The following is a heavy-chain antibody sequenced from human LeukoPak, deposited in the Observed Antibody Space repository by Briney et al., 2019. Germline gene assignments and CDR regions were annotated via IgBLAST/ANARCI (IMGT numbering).Heavy chain of an antibody. CDR3: ARTYYYDSSDYSALGY. V-gene: IGHV3-7*01. D-gene: IGHD3-22*01. Sequence: GGSLRLSCSASGFTFSSYWTSWVRQAPGKGLEWVANINQDGSVKYHVDSVKGRFTISRDNAKNSLYLQMNSLRAEDTAVYYCARTYYYDSSDYSALGYWGQGTLVTVSS. CDR1: GFTFSSYW. J-gene: IGHJ4*02. CDR2: INQDGSVK.